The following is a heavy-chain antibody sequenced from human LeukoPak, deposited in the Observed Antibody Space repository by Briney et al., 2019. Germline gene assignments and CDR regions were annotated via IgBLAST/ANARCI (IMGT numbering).Heavy chain of an antibody. V-gene: IGHV1-2*02. D-gene: IGHD6-13*01. CDR3: ARDLAASGTDY. J-gene: IGHJ4*02. CDR1: GYTFTGYY. CDR2: ISPNNGDT. Sequence: ASVKVSCKASGYTFTGYYMHWVRQAPGQGLEWMGWISPNNGDTKYSQKFQGRVTMTRDMSITTTYMELSRLRSDDTAVYYCARDLAASGTDYWGQGTLVTVSP.